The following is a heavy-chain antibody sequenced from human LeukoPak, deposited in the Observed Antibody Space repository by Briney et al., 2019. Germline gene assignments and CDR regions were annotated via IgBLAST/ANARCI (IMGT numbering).Heavy chain of an antibody. CDR2: IYHSGST. V-gene: IGHV4-30-2*01. CDR1: GGSISSGGYY. J-gene: IGHJ3*02. D-gene: IGHD1-26*01. CDR3: ATNRVGTYDRPFDI. Sequence: SETLSLTCTVSGGSISSGGYYWSWIRQPPGKGLEWIGYIYHSGSTYYNPSLKSRVTISIDTSMNQFSLELSSVTATDTAVYFCATNRVGTYDRPFDIWGQGTMVTVSS.